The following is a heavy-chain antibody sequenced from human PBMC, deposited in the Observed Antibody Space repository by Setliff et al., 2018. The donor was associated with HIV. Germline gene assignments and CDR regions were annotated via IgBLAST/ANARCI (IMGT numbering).Heavy chain of an antibody. Sequence: SETLSLTCTVSGYPISSGYYWGWIRQPPGKGLEWIGSIYHSGTTYYNPSLKSRVTISVDTSKNQFSLKLSSVTAADTAVYYCARAQYEDRRRYYYDSSGHHPTGGDAFDIWGQGTMVTVSS. J-gene: IGHJ3*02. D-gene: IGHD3-22*01. CDR1: GYPISSGYY. CDR2: IYHSGTT. V-gene: IGHV4-38-2*02. CDR3: ARAQYEDRRRYYYDSSGHHPTGGDAFDI.